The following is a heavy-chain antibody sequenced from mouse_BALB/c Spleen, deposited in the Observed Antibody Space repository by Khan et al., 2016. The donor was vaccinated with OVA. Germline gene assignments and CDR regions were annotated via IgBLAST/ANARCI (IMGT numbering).Heavy chain of an antibody. Sequence: VQLQESGAELAKPGASVKMSCKASGYTFTTYWMHWVKQRPGQGLEWIGYINPTSGYTDYNEKFKDRVTLSADKSSSTAYMQLSSLTSEDSAVYNCTRDRIDYWGEGTTLTVSS. CDR3: TRDRIDY. J-gene: IGHJ2*01. CDR2: INPTSGYT. V-gene: IGHV1-7*01. CDR1: GYTFTTYW.